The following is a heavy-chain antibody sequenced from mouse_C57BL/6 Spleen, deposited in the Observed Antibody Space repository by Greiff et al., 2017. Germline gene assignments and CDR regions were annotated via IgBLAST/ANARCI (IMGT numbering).Heavy chain of an antibody. CDR2: FYPGSGSI. Sequence: QVQLQQSGAELVKPGASVKLSCKASGYTFTEYTIHWVKQRSGQGLEWIGWFYPGSGSIKYNEKFKDKATLTADKSSSTVYMELSRLTSEDSAVYFCARHEGPGLTTVVEEDFDVWGTGTTVTVSS. CDR1: GYTFTEYT. D-gene: IGHD1-1*01. CDR3: ARHEGPGLTTVVEEDFDV. J-gene: IGHJ1*03. V-gene: IGHV1-62-2*01.